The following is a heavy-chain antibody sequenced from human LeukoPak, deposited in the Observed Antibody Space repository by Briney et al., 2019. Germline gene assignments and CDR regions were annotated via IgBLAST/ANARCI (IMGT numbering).Heavy chain of an antibody. CDR2: IYYSGST. CDR3: ARHARSSTWDTWFDS. CDR1: GGSISSYY. J-gene: IGHJ5*01. D-gene: IGHD2/OR15-2a*01. Sequence: SETLSLTCTISGGSISSYYWTWIRQPPGKGLEWIGYIYYSGSTNYNPSLKSRVTISVDTSKNQFSLKLSSVTAADTAVYYCARHARSSTWDTWFDSWGQGTLVTVSS. V-gene: IGHV4-59*08.